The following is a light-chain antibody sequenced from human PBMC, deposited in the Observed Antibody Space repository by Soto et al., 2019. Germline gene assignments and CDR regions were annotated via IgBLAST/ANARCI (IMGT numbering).Light chain of an antibody. CDR2: EVS. CDR3: SSYTSSSPLL. CDR1: SSDVGGYNY. V-gene: IGLV2-14*01. J-gene: IGLJ2*01. Sequence: QSVLTQPASVSGSPGQSITISCTGTSSDVGGYNYVSWYQQQPGKAPKLIIYEVSNRPSGVSYRFSGSKSGNTASLTISGLQAEDEADYYCSSYTSSSPLLFGGGTKLTVL.